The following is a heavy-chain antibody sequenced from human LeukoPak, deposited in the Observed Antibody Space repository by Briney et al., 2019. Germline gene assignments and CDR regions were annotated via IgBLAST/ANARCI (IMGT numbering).Heavy chain of an antibody. CDR3: ARVGEDYCSGGSCYNNWFDP. CDR2: INPSGGST. Sequence: ASVKVSCKASGYTFTIYYMHWVRPAPGQGLEWMGIINPSGGSTSYAQKFQGRVTMTRDMSTSTVYMELSSLRSEDTAVYYCARVGEDYCSGGSCYNNWFDPWGQGTLVTVSS. D-gene: IGHD2-15*01. CDR1: GYTFTIYY. V-gene: IGHV1-46*01. J-gene: IGHJ5*02.